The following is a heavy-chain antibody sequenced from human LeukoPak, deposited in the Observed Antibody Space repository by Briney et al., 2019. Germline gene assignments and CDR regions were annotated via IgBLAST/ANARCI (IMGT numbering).Heavy chain of an antibody. V-gene: IGHV4-39*01. CDR2: IYYSGST. CDR1: GGSISSSSYY. J-gene: IGHJ4*02. CDR3: ARQRVNKWNNLWSFDY. D-gene: IGHD1/OR15-1a*01. Sequence: SETLSLTCTVSGGSISSSSYYWGWIRQPPGKGLEWIGTIYYSGSTYYNPSLKSRVTISVDTSKNQFSLKLSSVTAADTAVYYCARQRVNKWNNLWSFDYWGQGTLVTVSS.